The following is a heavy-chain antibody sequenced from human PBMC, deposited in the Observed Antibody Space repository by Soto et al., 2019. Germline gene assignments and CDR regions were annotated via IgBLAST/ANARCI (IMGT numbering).Heavy chain of an antibody. J-gene: IGHJ3*02. V-gene: IGHV3-23*01. D-gene: IGHD2-8*02. CDR2: ILVDGRT. CDR3: AKATATGGGAFDI. Sequence: PGGSRRLSCAACGFICSSYHMSWVRQAPGKGLEWVSTILVDGRTFYVDSVKGRFTISRDSSKNTVYLQMNSLTAGDTALYYCAKATATGGGAFDICGQGTMVPVSS. CDR1: GFICSSYH.